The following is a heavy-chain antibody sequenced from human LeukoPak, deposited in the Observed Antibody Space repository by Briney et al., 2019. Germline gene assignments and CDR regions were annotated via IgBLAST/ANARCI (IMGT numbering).Heavy chain of an antibody. Sequence: VSVKVSCKASGYTFTNNYLHWLRQAPGQGREWMGMIYPRDGSTSYAQNFQGRVTVTRDTSTTTVHMELRGLRSEDTAVYYCARDQEGFDYWGQGTVVTVSS. CDR3: ARDQEGFDY. CDR1: GYTFTNNY. V-gene: IGHV1-46*01. J-gene: IGHJ4*02. CDR2: IYPRDGST.